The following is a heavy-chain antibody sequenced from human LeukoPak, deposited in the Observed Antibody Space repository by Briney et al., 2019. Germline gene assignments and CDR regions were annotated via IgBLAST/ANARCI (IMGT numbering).Heavy chain of an antibody. CDR1: GGTFSSYA. J-gene: IGHJ5*02. V-gene: IGHV1-69*06. CDR3: ARDINSFCSGGSCYVGTGNWFDP. CDR2: IIPIFGTA. D-gene: IGHD2-15*01. Sequence: ASVKVSCKASGGTFSSYAISWVRQAPGQGLEWMGGIIPIFGTANYAQKFQGRVTITADKSTSTAYMELSSLRSEDTAVYYCARDINSFCSGGSCYVGTGNWFDPWGQGTLVTVSS.